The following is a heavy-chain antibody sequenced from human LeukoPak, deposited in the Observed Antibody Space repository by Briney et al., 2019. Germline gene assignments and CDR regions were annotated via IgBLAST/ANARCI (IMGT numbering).Heavy chain of an antibody. D-gene: IGHD1-26*01. CDR1: GFTFNNYN. CDR2: ITSSGAYI. Sequence: PGGSLRLSCAASGFTFNNYNMNWVRQAPGKAPEWVSSITSSGAYIFYADSVKGRFTISRDNAKDSLYLQMNSLGPEDTAVYYCARDPYSGNYGNYYYYYMDVWGKGTTVTISS. CDR3: ARDPYSGNYGNYYYYYMDV. J-gene: IGHJ6*03. V-gene: IGHV3-21*01.